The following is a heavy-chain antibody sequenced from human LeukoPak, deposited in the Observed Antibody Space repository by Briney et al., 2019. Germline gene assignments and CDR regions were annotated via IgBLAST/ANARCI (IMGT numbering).Heavy chain of an antibody. V-gene: IGHV3-23*01. CDR2: ISGSGGST. CDR3: AKDLTYYYDSSGYQY. Sequence: GGSLRLSCAASGFTFSIYAMSWVRQAPGKGLEWVSAISGSGGSTYYADSVKGRFTISRDNSKNTLYLQMNSLRAEDTAVYYCAKDLTYYYDSSGYQYWGQGTLVTVSS. J-gene: IGHJ4*02. CDR1: GFTFSIYA. D-gene: IGHD3-22*01.